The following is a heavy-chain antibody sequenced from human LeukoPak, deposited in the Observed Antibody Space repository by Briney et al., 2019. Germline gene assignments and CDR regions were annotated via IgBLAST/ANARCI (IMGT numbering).Heavy chain of an antibody. V-gene: IGHV4-59*11. CDR1: GGSINSLY. D-gene: IGHD3-22*01. Sequence: SETLSLTCTVSGGSINSLYWSWIRQTPEKGLQWIGYIYSSGSTNYNPSLRSRVSISVDTSKNQFSLELNSVTAADTAVYYCARNYYSSGYYYEYYYGMDVWGQGTTVTVSS. CDR2: IYSSGST. CDR3: ARNYYSSGYYYEYYYGMDV. J-gene: IGHJ6*02.